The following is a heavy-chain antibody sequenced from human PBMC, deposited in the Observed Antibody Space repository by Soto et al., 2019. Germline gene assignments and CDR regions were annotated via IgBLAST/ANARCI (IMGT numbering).Heavy chain of an antibody. CDR1: GGSISNSSFY. CDR2: IYYSGSD. D-gene: IGHD1-26*01. V-gene: IGHV4-39*07. J-gene: IGHJ4*02. CDR3: ARLSGATSPTFDY. Sequence: SETLSLTCTASGGSISNSSFYWGWIRQTPGKGLEWIACIYYSGSDYNNPSLKSRVTISVDRSKNQFSLKLSSVTAADTAVYYCARLSGATSPTFDYWGQGTLVTVSS.